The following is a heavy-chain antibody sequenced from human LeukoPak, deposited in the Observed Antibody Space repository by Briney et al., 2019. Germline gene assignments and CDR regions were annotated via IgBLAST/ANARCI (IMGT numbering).Heavy chain of an antibody. V-gene: IGHV1-24*01. CDR3: ATALQPRHYHYYYGMDV. CDR1: GYTLTELS. J-gene: IGHJ6*02. CDR2: FDPEDGET. Sequence: ASVKVSCKVSGYTLTELSMHWVRQAPGKGLEWMGGFDPEDGETIYAQKFQGRVTMTEDTSTDTAYMELSSLRSEDTAVYYCATALQPRHYHYYYGMDVWGQGTTVTVSS.